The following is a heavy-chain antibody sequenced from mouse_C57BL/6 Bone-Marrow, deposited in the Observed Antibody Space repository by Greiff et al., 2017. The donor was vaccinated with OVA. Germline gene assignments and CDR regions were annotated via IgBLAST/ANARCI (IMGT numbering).Heavy chain of an antibody. CDR1: GYTFTDYY. CDR3: ARWLLRFYYFDY. J-gene: IGHJ2*01. D-gene: IGHD2-3*01. CDR2: IYPGSGNT. Sequence: QVQLQQSGAELVRPGASVKLSCKASGYTFTDYYINWVKQRPGQGLEWIARIYPGSGNTYYNEKFKGKATLTAEKSSSTAYMQLSSLTSEDSAVYFCARWLLRFYYFDYWGQGTTLTVSS. V-gene: IGHV1-76*01.